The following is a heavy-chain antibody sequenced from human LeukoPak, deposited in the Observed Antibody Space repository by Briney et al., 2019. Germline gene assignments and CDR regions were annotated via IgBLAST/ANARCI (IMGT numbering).Heavy chain of an antibody. CDR2: IKSKTDGGTT. J-gene: IGHJ4*02. CDR1: GFTFSNAW. CDR3: TTDTLYYYDSSGYYYVDY. V-gene: IGHV3-15*01. D-gene: IGHD3-22*01. Sequence: GGSLRLSCAASGFTFSNAWMSWVRQAPGKGREWVCRIKSKTDGGTTDYAAPVKGRFTISRDDSKNTLYLQMNSLKTEDTAVYYCTTDTLYYYDSSGYYYVDYWGQGTLVTVSS.